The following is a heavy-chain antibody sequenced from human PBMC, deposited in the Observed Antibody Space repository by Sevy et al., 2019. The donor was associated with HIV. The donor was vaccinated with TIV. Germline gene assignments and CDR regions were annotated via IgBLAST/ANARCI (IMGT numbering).Heavy chain of an antibody. CDR2: LIGGGSRT. Sequence: GGSLRLSCAASTFSVTDNYMSWVRQAPGKGLEWVSTLIGGGSRTYYADSVTGRFTISRDNSRNTLYLQMNSLRAEDTAVYYCAKRRVQSGLSGGGANYGWDVCGQGTTVTVSS. CDR3: AKRRVQSGLSGGGANYGWDV. J-gene: IGHJ6*02. V-gene: IGHV3-23*01. CDR1: TFSVTDNY. D-gene: IGHD2-8*02.